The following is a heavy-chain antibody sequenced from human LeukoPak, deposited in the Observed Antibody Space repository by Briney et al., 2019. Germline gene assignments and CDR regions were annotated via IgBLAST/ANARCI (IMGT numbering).Heavy chain of an antibody. V-gene: IGHV4-34*01. CDR3: ARHKWLVRSFDY. CDR2: IYHSGST. CDR1: GGSFSGDF. Sequence: SETLSLTCAVYGGSFSGDFSSWLRQSPGKGLEWIGEIYHSGSTNYNPSLKSRVTISVDTSKNQFSLKLSSVTAADTAVYYCARHKWLVRSFDYWGQGTLVTVSS. D-gene: IGHD6-19*01. J-gene: IGHJ4*02.